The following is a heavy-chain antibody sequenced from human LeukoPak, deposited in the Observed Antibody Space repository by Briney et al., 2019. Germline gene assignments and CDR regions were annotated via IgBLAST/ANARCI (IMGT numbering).Heavy chain of an antibody. J-gene: IGHJ4*02. CDR1: GFTFDDYA. CDR2: ISWNSGSI. Sequence: GGSLRLSCAASGFTFDDYAMHWVRQAPGKGLEWVSGISWNSGSIGYADSVKGRFTISRDNAKNSLYLQMNSLRAEDTALYYCAKDMLRRRAVPGDHFDYWGQGTLVTVSS. V-gene: IGHV3-9*01. D-gene: IGHD6-19*01. CDR3: AKDMLRRRAVPGDHFDY.